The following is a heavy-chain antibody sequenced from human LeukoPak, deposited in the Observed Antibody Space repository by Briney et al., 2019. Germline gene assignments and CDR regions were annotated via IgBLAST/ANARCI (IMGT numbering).Heavy chain of an antibody. CDR1: GVSISTYH. Sequence: SETLSLTCTVSGVSISTYHWSWIRQPPGKGLEWIGYVQTSRSTDYNSSLKSRVTISVDTSKNQFSLKVTSVTAADSAIYYCASSGSWGPSDYWGQGLMVTVSS. CDR2: VQTSRST. V-gene: IGHV4-4*09. D-gene: IGHD1-26*01. CDR3: ASSGSWGPSDY. J-gene: IGHJ4*02.